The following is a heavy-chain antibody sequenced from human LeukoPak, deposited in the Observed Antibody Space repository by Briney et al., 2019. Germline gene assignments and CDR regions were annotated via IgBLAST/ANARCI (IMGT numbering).Heavy chain of an antibody. Sequence: SETLSLTCAVYGGSFSGYYWSWIRQPPGGGLEWIGEINHSGSTNYNPSLKSRVTISVDTSKNQFSLKLSSVTAADTAVYHCARGARSGGKYNWFDPWGQGTLVTVSS. CDR2: INHSGST. CDR3: ARGARSGGKYNWFDP. D-gene: IGHD2-15*01. CDR1: GGSFSGYY. V-gene: IGHV4-34*01. J-gene: IGHJ5*02.